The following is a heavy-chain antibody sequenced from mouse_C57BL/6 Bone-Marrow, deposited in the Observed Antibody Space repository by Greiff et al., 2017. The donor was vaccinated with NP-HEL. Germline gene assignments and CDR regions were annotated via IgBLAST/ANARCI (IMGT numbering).Heavy chain of an antibody. CDR3: ARLGGLLPWFAY. Sequence: QVQLQQPGAELVKPGASVKMSCKASGYTFTSYWITWVKQRPGQGLEWIGVIYPGSGSTNYNEKFKSKATLTVDTSSSTAYMQLSSLTSEDSAVYYCARLGGLLPWFAYWGQGTLVTVSA. CDR1: GYTFTSYW. CDR2: IYPGSGST. D-gene: IGHD2-3*01. J-gene: IGHJ3*01. V-gene: IGHV1-55*01.